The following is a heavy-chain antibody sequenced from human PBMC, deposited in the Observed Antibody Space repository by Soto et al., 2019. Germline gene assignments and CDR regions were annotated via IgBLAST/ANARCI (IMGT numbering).Heavy chain of an antibody. J-gene: IGHJ6*02. Sequence: EVQLLESGGGLVQPGGSLRLSCAASGFTFSSYAMSWVRQAPGKGLEWVSAISGSGGSTYYADSVKGRFTISRDNSKNTLYLQMNSLRAEDTAVYYCARNLHYGYYYYGMDVWGQGTTVTVSS. CDR2: ISGSGGST. CDR3: ARNLHYGYYYYGMDV. V-gene: IGHV3-23*01. D-gene: IGHD3-10*01. CDR1: GFTFSSYA.